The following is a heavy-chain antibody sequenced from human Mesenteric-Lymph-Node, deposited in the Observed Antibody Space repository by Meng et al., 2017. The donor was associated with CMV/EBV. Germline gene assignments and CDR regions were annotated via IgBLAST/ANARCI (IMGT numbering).Heavy chain of an antibody. J-gene: IGHJ6*02. CDR1: GYTFTSYG. CDR2: ISAYNGNT. Sequence: ASVKVSCKASGYTFTSYGISWVRQAPGQGLEWMGWISAYNGNTNYAQKLQGRVTMTTDTSTSTAYMELSSLRSEDTAVYYCARCGSSCKHLWPLDVWGQETTVTVSS. CDR3: ARCGSSCKHLWPLDV. V-gene: IGHV1-18*01. D-gene: IGHD3-10*01.